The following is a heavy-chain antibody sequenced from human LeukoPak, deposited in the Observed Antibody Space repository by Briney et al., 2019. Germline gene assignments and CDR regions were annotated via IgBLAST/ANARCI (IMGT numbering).Heavy chain of an antibody. CDR3: AKDGIRYFDWLPEVDY. Sequence: GGSLRLSCAASGFTFSSYAMSWVRQAPGKGLERVSAISGSGGSTYYADSVKGRFTISRDNSKNTLYLQMNSLRAEDTAVYYCAKDGIRYFDWLPEVDYWGQGTLVTVSS. CDR1: GFTFSSYA. CDR2: ISGSGGST. J-gene: IGHJ4*02. V-gene: IGHV3-23*01. D-gene: IGHD3-9*01.